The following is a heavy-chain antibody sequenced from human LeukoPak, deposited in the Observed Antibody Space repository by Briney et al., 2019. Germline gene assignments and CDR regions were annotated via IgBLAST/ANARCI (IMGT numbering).Heavy chain of an antibody. D-gene: IGHD6-19*01. CDR3: ARGDVYSSGWYYFDY. Sequence: GGSLRLSCAASGFTFSSHAMSWVRHAPGRALEWLLVIYSGGSTYYADSVKGRFTISRDNSKNTLYLQMNTLRVEDTAVYYCARGDVYSSGWYYFDYWGQGTLVTVSS. J-gene: IGHJ4*02. CDR2: IYSGGST. CDR1: GFTFSSHA. V-gene: IGHV3-53*01.